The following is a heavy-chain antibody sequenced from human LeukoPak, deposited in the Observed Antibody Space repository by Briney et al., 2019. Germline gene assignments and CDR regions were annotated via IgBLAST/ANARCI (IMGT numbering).Heavy chain of an antibody. CDR3: ARDYSGYEGFDS. CDR1: GFTFSTYW. Sequence: GGSLRLSCTASGFTFSTYWMHWVRQAPGKGPVWVSRINSDGSSTTYADSVKGRFTISRDNAKNTLYLQMNSLRAEDTAVYYCARDYSGYEGFDSWGQGTLVTVSS. V-gene: IGHV3-74*01. J-gene: IGHJ4*02. D-gene: IGHD5-12*01. CDR2: INSDGSST.